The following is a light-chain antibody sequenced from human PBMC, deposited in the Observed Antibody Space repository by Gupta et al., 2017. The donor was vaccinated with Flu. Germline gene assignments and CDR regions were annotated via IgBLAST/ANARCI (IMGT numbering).Light chain of an antibody. CDR2: LGS. J-gene: IGKJ1*01. Sequence: DIVMTQSPLSLPVTPGDPASISCGSSQSLLHSNGYNYLDWYLQKPGQSPQLLIYLGSNRASGVPDRFSGSGSGTDFTLKISRVEAEDVGVYYCMQALQTPPTFGQGTKVEIK. CDR1: QSLLHSNGYNY. CDR3: MQALQTPPT. V-gene: IGKV2-28*01.